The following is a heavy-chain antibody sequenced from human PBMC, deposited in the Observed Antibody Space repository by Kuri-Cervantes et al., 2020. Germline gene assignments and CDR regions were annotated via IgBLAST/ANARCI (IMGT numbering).Heavy chain of an antibody. CDR1: GFTFNDYN. J-gene: IGHJ4*02. D-gene: IGHD6-6*01. CDR3: AKDMAARSRKFDY. V-gene: IGHV3-21*01. CDR2: ISGSSGYI. Sequence: GGSLRLSCAASGFTFNDYNMIWVRQAPGKGLEWVSSISGSSGYIFYTDSVEGRFTISRDNAKNSLYLQMHSLRAEDTAVYYCAKDMAARSRKFDYWGQGTLVTVSS.